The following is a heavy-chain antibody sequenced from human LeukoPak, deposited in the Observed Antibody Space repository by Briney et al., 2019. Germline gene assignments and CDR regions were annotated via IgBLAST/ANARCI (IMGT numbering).Heavy chain of an antibody. J-gene: IGHJ6*04. CDR3: VRDCSSASLSSGCYYAMDV. CDR1: GFTFNDYW. Sequence: GGSLRLSCAASGFTFNDYWMTWVRQAPGKGLEWVAHKKQDGSEKYYVDSLKGRFTISRDNAKNSLFLQMNSLRAEDTAVYYCVRDCSSASLSSGCYYAMDVWGKGTTVTVSS. D-gene: IGHD2-2*01. CDR2: KKQDGSEK. V-gene: IGHV3-7*03.